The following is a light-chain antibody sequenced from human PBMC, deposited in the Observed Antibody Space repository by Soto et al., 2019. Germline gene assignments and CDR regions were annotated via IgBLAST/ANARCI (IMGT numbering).Light chain of an antibody. J-gene: IGKJ1*01. Sequence: EIVFTQSPGTLSLSPGERATLSCRASQSVSSSYLAWYQQKPGQAPRLLIYGASSRATGIPDRFSGSGSGTDFTLTISRLEPEDFAVYYCQQYDNSPTWTFGQGTKVDIK. CDR2: GAS. V-gene: IGKV3-20*01. CDR3: QQYDNSPTWT. CDR1: QSVSSSY.